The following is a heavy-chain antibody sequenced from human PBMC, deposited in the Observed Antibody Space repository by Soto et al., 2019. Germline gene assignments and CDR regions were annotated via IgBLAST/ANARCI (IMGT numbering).Heavy chain of an antibody. D-gene: IGHD2-2*01. J-gene: IGHJ1*01. CDR2: IWSDGSSK. CDR3: VRAPTTVTPFWYFQH. CDR1: GFIFRSSV. V-gene: IGHV3-33*01. Sequence: QVQLVESGGGVVQPGRSLRLSCAASGFIFRSSVMHWVRQAPGKGLEWVALIWSDGSSKYYGDSVKGRFTISRDNSMNTLDLQMNSLRAEDTAIYYCVRAPTTVTPFWYFQHWGQGTLVTVSS.